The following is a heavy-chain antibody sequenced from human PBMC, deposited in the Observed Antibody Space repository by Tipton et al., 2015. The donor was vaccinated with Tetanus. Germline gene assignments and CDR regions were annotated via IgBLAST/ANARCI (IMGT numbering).Heavy chain of an antibody. CDR1: GFTFSSNW. CDR2: ISPDGVLA. V-gene: IGHV3-7*01. Sequence: LSLTCAASGFTFSSNWMNWVRQVPGKGLEWVANISPDGVLARSVDSLKGRFTVSRDNAKNSLFLQMNNLRVEDTAVYYCLSWGASGNHWSQGTLVTVSS. D-gene: IGHD3-16*01. CDR3: LSWGASGNH. J-gene: IGHJ5*02.